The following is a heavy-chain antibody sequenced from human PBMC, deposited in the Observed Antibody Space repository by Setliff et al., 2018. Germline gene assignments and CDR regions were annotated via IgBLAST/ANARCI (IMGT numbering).Heavy chain of an antibody. V-gene: IGHV1-18*01. Sequence: ASVKVSCKTSGYTFRSYGVSWVRQAPGQGLEWMGWISAYSGDTIYAQNYQGRVTMTTDTSTSTAYMELRSLRSDDTAVYYCAKGRVEVVVAAPQARFDPWGQGTLVTSP. CDR3: AKGRVEVVVAAPQARFDP. D-gene: IGHD2-15*01. J-gene: IGHJ5*02. CDR2: ISAYSGDT. CDR1: GYTFRSYG.